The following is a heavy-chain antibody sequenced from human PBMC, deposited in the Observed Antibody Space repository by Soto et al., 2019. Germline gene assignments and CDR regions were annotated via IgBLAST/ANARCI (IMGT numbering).Heavy chain of an antibody. J-gene: IGHJ4*02. Sequence: SETLSLTCAVSGGSISSGGFSWSWIRQSPGKGLDLIGYIYYSGSTYYNPSLKSRVTISVDRSKNEFALRLSSVTAADTAVYYCARATFSRKGYYDPTDYYYFDYCGQGPLVTVS. CDR3: ARATFSRKGYYDPTDYYYFDY. CDR1: GGSISSGGFS. CDR2: IYYSGST. V-gene: IGHV4-30-2*06. D-gene: IGHD3-22*01.